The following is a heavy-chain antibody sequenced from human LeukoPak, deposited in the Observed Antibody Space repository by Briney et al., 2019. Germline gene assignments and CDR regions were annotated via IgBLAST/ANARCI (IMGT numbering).Heavy chain of an antibody. CDR2: FDPEDGET. D-gene: IGHD6-6*01. CDR3: ATLEQLGSYYFDY. CDR1: GYTLTELS. V-gene: IGHV1-24*01. J-gene: IGHJ4*02. Sequence: ASVKVSCKVSGYTLTELSMHWVRQAPGKGLGWMEGFDPEDGETIYAQKFQGRVTMTEDTSTDTAYMELSSLRSEDTAIYYCATLEQLGSYYFDYWGQGTLVTVSS.